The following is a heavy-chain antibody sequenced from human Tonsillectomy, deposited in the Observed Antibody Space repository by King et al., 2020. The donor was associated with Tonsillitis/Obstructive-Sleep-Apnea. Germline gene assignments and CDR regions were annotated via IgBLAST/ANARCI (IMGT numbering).Heavy chain of an antibody. J-gene: IGHJ4*02. V-gene: IGHV3-53*01. CDR2: IYSGVST. CDR1: GFTVSSNY. CDR3: ARGWELLIDY. D-gene: IGHD1-26*01. Sequence: VQLVESGGGLIQPGGSLRLSCAASGFTVSSNYMSWVRQAPGKGLEWVAVIYSGVSTYYPDSVKGLFTISRDNSKNTWYLQMNSLRAEDTAVYYCARGWELLIDYWGQGTLVTVSS.